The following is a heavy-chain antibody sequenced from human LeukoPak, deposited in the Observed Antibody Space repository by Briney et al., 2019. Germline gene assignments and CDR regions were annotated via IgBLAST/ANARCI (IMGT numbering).Heavy chain of an antibody. CDR3: ASARYDSNTLPY. Sequence: GASVKVSCKASGYTFTSYGISWVRQAPGQGLECMGWIRAYNGNTNYAQKLQGRVTMTTDTSTSTAYMELRSLRSDDTAVYYCASARYDSNTLPYWGQGTPVTVSS. J-gene: IGHJ4*02. CDR1: GYTFTSYG. V-gene: IGHV1-18*01. CDR2: IRAYNGNT. D-gene: IGHD3-22*01.